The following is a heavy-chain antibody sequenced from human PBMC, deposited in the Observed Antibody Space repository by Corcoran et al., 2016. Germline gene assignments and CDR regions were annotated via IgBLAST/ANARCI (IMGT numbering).Heavy chain of an antibody. CDR1: GFSLSNARMG. Sequence: QVTLKESGPVLVTPTETLTLTCTVSGFSLSNARMGVSWIRQPPGKALEWLAPIFSNDEKSYSTALQSRRTISKDTSKSHLVLTMTNMDPVDTATYYCVRARWLPNWGPFDIWGQGTMVTVSS. D-gene: IGHD5-12*01. CDR2: IFSNDEK. CDR3: VRARWLPNWGPFDI. V-gene: IGHV2-26*01. J-gene: IGHJ3*02.